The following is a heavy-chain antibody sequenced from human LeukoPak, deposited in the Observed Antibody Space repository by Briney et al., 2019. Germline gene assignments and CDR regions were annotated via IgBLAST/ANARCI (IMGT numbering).Heavy chain of an antibody. CDR3: ASLIRGIVRYFDY. J-gene: IGHJ4*02. Sequence: SETLSLACTVPGGSISSSSYYWGWIRQPPGKGLEWIGSIYYSGSTYYNPSLKSRVTISVDTSKNQFSLKLSSVTAADTAVYYCASLIRGIVRYFDYWGQGTLVTVSS. CDR2: IYYSGST. CDR1: GGSISSSSYY. D-gene: IGHD3-10*01. V-gene: IGHV4-39*01.